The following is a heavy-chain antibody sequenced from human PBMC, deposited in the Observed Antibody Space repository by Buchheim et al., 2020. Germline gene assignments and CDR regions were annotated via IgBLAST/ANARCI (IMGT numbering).Heavy chain of an antibody. CDR2: ISYDGSNK. J-gene: IGHJ4*02. V-gene: IGHV3-30-3*01. D-gene: IGHD5-18*01. CDR3: ARSKGRGTAMGGGY. CDR1: GFTFSSYA. Sequence: QVQLVESGGGVVQPGRSLRLSCAASGFTFSSYAMHWVRQAPGKGLEWVAVISYDGSNKYYADSVKGRFTISRDNSKNTLYLQMNSLRAEDTAVYYCARSKGRGTAMGGGYWGQGTL.